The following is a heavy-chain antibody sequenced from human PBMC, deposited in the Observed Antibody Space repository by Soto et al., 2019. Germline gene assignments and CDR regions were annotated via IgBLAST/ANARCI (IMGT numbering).Heavy chain of an antibody. D-gene: IGHD3-3*01. CDR3: AKGGIFGVVTNFDY. CDR2: ISDSGGST. V-gene: IGHV3-23*01. CDR1: GFTFSSHA. Sequence: GGSLRLSCAASGFTFSSHAMNWVRQAPGKGLEWVSAISDSGGSTYYADSVKGRFTISRDNSKNTLYLQMNSLRAEDTAVYYCAKGGIFGVVTNFDYWGQGTLVTVSS. J-gene: IGHJ4*02.